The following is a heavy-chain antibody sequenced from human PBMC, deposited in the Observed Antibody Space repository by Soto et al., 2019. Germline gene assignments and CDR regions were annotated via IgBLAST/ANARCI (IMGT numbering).Heavy chain of an antibody. CDR3: ARGKQPAAEDFLTIFGVVNNYGMDV. V-gene: IGHV4-31*03. D-gene: IGHD3-3*01. CDR1: GGSISSGGYY. Sequence: SETLSLTCTVSGGSISSGGYYWSWIRQHPGKGLEWIGYIYYSGSTYYNPSLKSRVTISVDTSKNQFSLKLSSVTAADTAVYYCARGKQPAAEDFLTIFGVVNNYGMDVWGQGTTVTVSS. CDR2: IYYSGST. J-gene: IGHJ6*02.